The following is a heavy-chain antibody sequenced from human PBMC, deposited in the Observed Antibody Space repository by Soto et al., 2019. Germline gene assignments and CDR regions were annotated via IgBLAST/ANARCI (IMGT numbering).Heavy chain of an antibody. D-gene: IGHD6-19*01. CDR3: ARVRQGGSGWYSD. CDR2: IYYSGST. CDR1: GGSISSYY. V-gene: IGHV4-59*01. Sequence: SETLSLTCTVSGGSISSYYWSWIRQPPGKGLEWIGYIYYSGSTNYNPSLKSRVTISVDTSKNQFSLKLSSVTAADTAVYYCARVRQGGSGWYSDWGQGTLVTVSS. J-gene: IGHJ4*02.